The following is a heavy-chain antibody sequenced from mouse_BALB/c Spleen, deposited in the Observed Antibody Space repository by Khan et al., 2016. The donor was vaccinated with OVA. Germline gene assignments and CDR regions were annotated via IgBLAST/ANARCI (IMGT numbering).Heavy chain of an antibody. Sequence: EVQLQESGPGLVKPSQSLSLTCTVTGYSITSGYAWNWIRQFPGNKLEWMGYISYSGSTGYNPSLRSRISITRDTSKNQFFLPLNSVTTEDTATYYGARKNYYGYAMDYWGQGTSVTVAS. CDR3: ARKNYYGYAMDY. CDR1: GYSITSGYA. J-gene: IGHJ4*01. CDR2: ISYSGST. V-gene: IGHV3-2*02. D-gene: IGHD1-1*01.